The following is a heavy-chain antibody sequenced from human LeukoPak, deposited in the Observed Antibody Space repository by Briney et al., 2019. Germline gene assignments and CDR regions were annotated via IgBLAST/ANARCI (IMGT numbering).Heavy chain of an antibody. J-gene: IGHJ4*02. CDR2: ISTYTGYS. Sequence: SVKVSCKASGYTFTSSGISWVRQAPGQGLEWMGWISTYTGYSKYAQTLQGRVTMTADTSTSTAYMELSSLRSDDTAVYYCAKNSSGGYSDYWGQGTLVTVSS. CDR1: GYTFTSSG. V-gene: IGHV1-18*01. D-gene: IGHD6-19*01. CDR3: AKNSSGGYSDY.